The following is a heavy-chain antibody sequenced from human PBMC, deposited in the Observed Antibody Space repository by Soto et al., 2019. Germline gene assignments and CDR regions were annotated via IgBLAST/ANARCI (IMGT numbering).Heavy chain of an antibody. CDR3: ARDDYYDSSGYYYVWY. D-gene: IGHD3-22*01. V-gene: IGHV3-66*01. CDR1: GFTVSSNH. CDR2: IYSGGST. Sequence: PGGSLRLSCAASGFTVSSNHMSWVRQAPGKGLEWVSVIYSGGSTYYADSVKGRFTISRDNSKNMLYLQMNSLRAEDTAVYYCARDDYYDSSGYYYVWYWGQGTLVTVSS. J-gene: IGHJ4*02.